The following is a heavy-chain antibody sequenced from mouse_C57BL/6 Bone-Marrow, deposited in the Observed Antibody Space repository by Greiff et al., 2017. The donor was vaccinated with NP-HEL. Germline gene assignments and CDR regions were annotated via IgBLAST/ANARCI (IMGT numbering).Heavy chain of an antibody. CDR1: GYTFTDYN. CDR2: INPNNGGT. D-gene: IGHD2-4*01. V-gene: IGHV1-22*01. Sequence: EVQLQQSGPELVKPGASVKMSCKASGYTFTDYNMHWVKQSHGKSLEWIGYINPNNGGTSYNQKFKGKATLTVNKSSSTAYMELRSLTSEDSAVYYCARKVYYDYDGGAWFAYWGQGTLVTVSA. CDR3: ARKVYYDYDGGAWFAY. J-gene: IGHJ3*01.